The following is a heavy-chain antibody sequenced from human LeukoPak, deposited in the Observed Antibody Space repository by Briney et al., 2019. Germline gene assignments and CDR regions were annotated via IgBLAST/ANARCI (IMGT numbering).Heavy chain of an antibody. J-gene: IGHJ3*02. CDR3: ARHGGSSVYAFDI. D-gene: IGHD2-2*01. CDR1: GGSISSSSYY. CDR2: IYYSGST. Sequence: SETLSLTCTVSGGSISSSSYYWGWIRQPPGKGLEWIGSIYYSGSTYYNPSLKSRVTISVDTSKNQFSLKLSSVTAADTAVYYCARHGGSSVYAFDILGQGT. V-gene: IGHV4-39*01.